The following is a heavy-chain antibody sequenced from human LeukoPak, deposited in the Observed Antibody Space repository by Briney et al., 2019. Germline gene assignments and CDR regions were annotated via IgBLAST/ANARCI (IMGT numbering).Heavy chain of an antibody. CDR1: GGSFSGYY. CDR3: ASRTGYSYYYYYGMDV. Sequence: SETLSLTCAVYGGSFSGYYWSWIRQPPGKGLEWIGEINHSGSTNYNPSLKSRATISVDTSKNQFSLKLSSVTAADTAVYYCASRTGYSYYYYYGMDVWGQGTTVTVSS. V-gene: IGHV4-34*01. CDR2: INHSGST. D-gene: IGHD2-2*02. J-gene: IGHJ6*02.